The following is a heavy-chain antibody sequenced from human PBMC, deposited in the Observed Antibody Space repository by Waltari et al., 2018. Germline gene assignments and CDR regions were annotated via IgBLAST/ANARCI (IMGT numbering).Heavy chain of an antibody. D-gene: IGHD6-19*01. J-gene: IGHJ5*02. CDR2: VVGNGNA. CDR1: GFTFSTST. CDR3: AAERYTSECCWFDP. Sequence: QMQVVQSGPEVKKPGTSVKVSCNASGFTFSTSTIHWLRPARGQSLEWIGYVVGNGNAVSAQKFQERVTITRDMSTSTAYMELSSLTYEDTAVYYCAAERYTSECCWFDPWGQGTLVTVSS. V-gene: IGHV1-58*02.